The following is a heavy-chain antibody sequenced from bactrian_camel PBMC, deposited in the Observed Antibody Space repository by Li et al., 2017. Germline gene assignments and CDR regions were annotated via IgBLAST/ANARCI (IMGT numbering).Heavy chain of an antibody. Sequence: HVQLVESGGGSAPAGGSLRLSCTASGFTCDEARRDDCDMGWYRQSTGDQDVCDLVSRIRSDGSTYYSDSVKGRFTISHDSAENTVYLQMNSLKVEDTAVYYCAFPNPYGPPVRGGQGTQVTVS. J-gene: IGHJ4*01. CDR3: AFPNPYGPPVR. CDR1: GFTCDEARRDDCD. CDR2: IRSDGST. D-gene: IGHD5*01. V-gene: IGHV3S60*01.